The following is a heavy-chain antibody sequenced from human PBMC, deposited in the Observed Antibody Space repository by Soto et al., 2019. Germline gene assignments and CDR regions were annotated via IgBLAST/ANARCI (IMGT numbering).Heavy chain of an antibody. Sequence: SVKVSCKGSGDTFHRHALSWVRQAPGQGLEWMGGIIPMFGTANYAQKFQGRVTITADTSTSTAYMELSSLRFGDTAFYYCAVIGYDLDYWGQGTLVTLSS. D-gene: IGHD5-12*01. CDR3: AVIGYDLDY. J-gene: IGHJ4*02. V-gene: IGHV1-69*06. CDR2: IIPMFGTA. CDR1: GDTFHRHA.